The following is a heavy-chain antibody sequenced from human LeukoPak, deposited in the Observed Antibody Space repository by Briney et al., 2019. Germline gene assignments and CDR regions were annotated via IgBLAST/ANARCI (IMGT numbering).Heavy chain of an antibody. V-gene: IGHV4-4*02. CDR2: IYHSGST. CDR1: GGSISSSNW. D-gene: IGHD6-13*01. J-gene: IGHJ4*02. CDR3: ARESWDPRSTIDY. Sequence: SGTLSLTCAVSGGSISSSNWWSWVRQPPGKGLEWIGEIYHSGSTNYNPSLKSRVTISVDKSKNQFSLKLSSVTAADTAAYYCARESWDPRSTIDYWGQGTLVTVSS.